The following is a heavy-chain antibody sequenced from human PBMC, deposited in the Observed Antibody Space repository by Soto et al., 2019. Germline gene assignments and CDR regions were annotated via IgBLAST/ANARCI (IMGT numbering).Heavy chain of an antibody. D-gene: IGHD6-6*01. CDR2: IYTSGST. Sequence: QVQLQESGPGLMKPSETLSLICTVSGGSFSSYYWTWIRQPAGKGLEWVGRIYTSGSTNYNPSLKSRVTMSVDTSKNQFSLNLTSVTAADTAVYYCAREVAEAGRSLDYWGQGTLVTVSA. V-gene: IGHV4-4*07. J-gene: IGHJ4*02. CDR1: GGSFSSYY. CDR3: AREVAEAGRSLDY.